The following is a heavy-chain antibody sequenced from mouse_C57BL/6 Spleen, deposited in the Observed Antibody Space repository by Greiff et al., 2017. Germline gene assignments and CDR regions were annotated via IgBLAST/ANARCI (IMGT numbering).Heavy chain of an antibody. CDR3: AVGDYYFDY. CDR1: GFTFSSYA. J-gene: IGHJ2*01. V-gene: IGHV5-4*03. D-gene: IGHD3-3*01. Sequence: DVKLVESGGGLVKPGGSLKLSCAASGFTFSSYAMSWVRQTPEKRLEWVATISDGGSYTYYPDNVKGRFTISRDNAKNNLYLQMSHLKSEDTAMYYCAVGDYYFDYWGQGTTLTVSS. CDR2: ISDGGSYT.